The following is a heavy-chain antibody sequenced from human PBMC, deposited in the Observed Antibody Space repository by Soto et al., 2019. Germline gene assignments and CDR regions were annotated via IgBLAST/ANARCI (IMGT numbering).Heavy chain of an antibody. CDR2: VYESGYT. CDR3: VRALRHTAMVYPWFEP. J-gene: IGHJ5*02. Sequence: SSETLSLTCTVSGASVSTGAYYWGWVRQRLGRGLEWIGYVYESGYTYYNMSLKSRLTISLDRSNNQFSLGLTSVTAADTAVYYCVRALRHTAMVYPWFEPWGQGTLVT. D-gene: IGHD5-18*01. V-gene: IGHV4-31*03. CDR1: GASVSTGAYY.